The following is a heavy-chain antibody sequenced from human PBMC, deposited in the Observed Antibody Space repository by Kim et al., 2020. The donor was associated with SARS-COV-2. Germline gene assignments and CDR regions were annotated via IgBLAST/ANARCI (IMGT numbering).Heavy chain of an antibody. Sequence: ESVKGRLTIARDNSKNTLYLEMNSLRAEDTAVYYCAKGPYYEILTGYSDVWGKGTTVTVSS. CDR3: AKGPYYEILTGYSDV. D-gene: IGHD3-9*01. J-gene: IGHJ6*04. V-gene: IGHV3-23*01.